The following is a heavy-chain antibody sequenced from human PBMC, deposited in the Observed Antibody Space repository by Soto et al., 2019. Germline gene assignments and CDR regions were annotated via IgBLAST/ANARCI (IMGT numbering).Heavy chain of an antibody. Sequence: GGSLRLSCAASGFTFSNAWMSWVRQAPGKGLEWVGRIKSKTDGGTTDYAAPVKGRFTISRDDSKNTLYLQMNSLKTEDTAVYYCTTVTGNSRASSSFDYWGQGILVTVSS. V-gene: IGHV3-15*01. D-gene: IGHD2-8*02. CDR1: GFTFSNAW. J-gene: IGHJ4*02. CDR3: TTVTGNSRASSSFDY. CDR2: IKSKTDGGTT.